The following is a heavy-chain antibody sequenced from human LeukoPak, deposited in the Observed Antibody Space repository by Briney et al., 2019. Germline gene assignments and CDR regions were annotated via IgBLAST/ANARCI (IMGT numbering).Heavy chain of an antibody. J-gene: IGHJ4*02. CDR1: GYTFTSYG. D-gene: IGHD2-2*01. CDR3: ARDSSFDY. Sequence: ASVKVSCKASGYTFTSYGISWVRQAPGQGLEWMGWINPNSGGTNYAQKFQGWVTMTRDTSISTAYMELSRLRSDDTAVYYCARDSSFDYWGQGTLVTVSS. CDR2: INPNSGGT. V-gene: IGHV1-2*04.